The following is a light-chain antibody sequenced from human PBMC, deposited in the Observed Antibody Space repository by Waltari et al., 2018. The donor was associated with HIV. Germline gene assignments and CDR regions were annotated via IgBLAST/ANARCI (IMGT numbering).Light chain of an antibody. CDR3: SAWDKSLGTLL. V-gene: IGLV10-54*01. Sequence: AGLTQPPSVSKGLGQTATITYFGNKNNMGGDGAEGLLHFSGLPPKPLTHGNHERPSGVSVRFSASRSGVTSSLTISKLQPEDEADYDCSAWDKSLGTLLFGGGTRLTVL. J-gene: IGLJ3*02. CDR1: KNNMGGDG. CDR2: GNH.